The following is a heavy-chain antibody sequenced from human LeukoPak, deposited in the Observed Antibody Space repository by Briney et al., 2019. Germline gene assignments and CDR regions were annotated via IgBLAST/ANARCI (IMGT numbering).Heavy chain of an antibody. D-gene: IGHD5-18*01. V-gene: IGHV3-23*01. CDR1: GFTFSSYS. Sequence: GGSLRLSCVVSGFTFSSYSMSWVRQAPGKGLEWVSSISGSGDSTYYADSVKGRFTISRDSSKNTLYLQMNSLRAEDTAVYYGARVYNTAMVKVFDYWGQGTLVSVSS. CDR2: ISGSGDST. CDR3: ARVYNTAMVKVFDY. J-gene: IGHJ4*02.